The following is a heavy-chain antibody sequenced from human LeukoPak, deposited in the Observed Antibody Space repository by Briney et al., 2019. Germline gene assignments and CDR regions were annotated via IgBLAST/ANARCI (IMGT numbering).Heavy chain of an antibody. V-gene: IGHV1-69*13. CDR3: ARSIVGARQNYGSLPFDY. CDR2: IIPIFGTA. CDR1: GGTFSSYA. Sequence: ASVKVSCKASGGTFSSYAISWVRQAPGQGLEWMGGIIPIFGTANYAQKFQGRVTITADESTSTAYMELSSLRSEDTAVYYCARSIVGARQNYGSLPFDYWGQGTLVTVSS. J-gene: IGHJ4*02. D-gene: IGHD1-26*01.